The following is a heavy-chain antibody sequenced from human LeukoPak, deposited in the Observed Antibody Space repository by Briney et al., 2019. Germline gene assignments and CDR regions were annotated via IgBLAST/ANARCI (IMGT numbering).Heavy chain of an antibody. CDR2: IYTSGST. Sequence: SETLSLTCTVSGGSISSYYWSWIRQPAGRGLEWIGRIYTSGSTNYNPSLKSRVTMSVDTSKNQFSLKLSSVTAADTAVYYCARDRAVGSGYVQIDYWGQGTLVTVSS. V-gene: IGHV4-4*07. CDR3: ARDRAVGSGYVQIDY. J-gene: IGHJ4*02. CDR1: GGSISSYY. D-gene: IGHD3-22*01.